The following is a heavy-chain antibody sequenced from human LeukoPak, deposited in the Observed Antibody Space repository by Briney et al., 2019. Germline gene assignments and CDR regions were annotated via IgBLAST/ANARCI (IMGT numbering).Heavy chain of an antibody. CDR3: ARDGHYTIYELRFDY. CDR2: IKQDGSEK. J-gene: IGHJ4*02. V-gene: IGHV3-7*01. D-gene: IGHD5/OR15-5a*01. CDR1: GFTFSPFS. Sequence: PGGSLRLSCSASGFTFSPFSMNWVRQAPGKGLEWVANIKQDGSEKYCVDSLKGRFTISRDNAENSLYLQMNSLRAEDTAVYYCARDGHYTIYELRFDYWGQGALVTVSS.